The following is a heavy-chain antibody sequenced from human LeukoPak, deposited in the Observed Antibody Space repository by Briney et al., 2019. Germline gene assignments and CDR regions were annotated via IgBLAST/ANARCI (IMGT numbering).Heavy chain of an antibody. V-gene: IGHV3-21*01. Sequence: PGGSLRLSCEASGFTFSSYSMNWVRQAPGKGLEWVSSISSSSTYIYYADSVKGRFTISRDNAKNSLYLQMNSLRAEDTAVYYCARAPRELTSSTWQKMGDYFDYWGQGTLVTVSS. J-gene: IGHJ4*02. CDR1: GFTFSSYS. D-gene: IGHD6-13*01. CDR3: ARAPRELTSSTWQKMGDYFDY. CDR2: ISSSSTYI.